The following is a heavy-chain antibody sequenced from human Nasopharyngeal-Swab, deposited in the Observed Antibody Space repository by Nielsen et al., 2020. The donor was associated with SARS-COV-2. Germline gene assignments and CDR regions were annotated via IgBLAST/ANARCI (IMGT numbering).Heavy chain of an antibody. J-gene: IGHJ6*02. CDR2: IYSGGST. V-gene: IGHV3-53*01. Sequence: GGSLRLSCAASGFTVSSNYMSWVRQAPGKGLEWVSVIYSGGSTYYADSVKGRFTISRDNSKNTLYLQMNSLRAEDTAVYYCARDRAAFSKYYYDSSGPTRPYGMDVWGQGTTVTVSS. CDR3: ARDRAAFSKYYYDSSGPTRPYGMDV. D-gene: IGHD3-22*01. CDR1: GFTVSSNY.